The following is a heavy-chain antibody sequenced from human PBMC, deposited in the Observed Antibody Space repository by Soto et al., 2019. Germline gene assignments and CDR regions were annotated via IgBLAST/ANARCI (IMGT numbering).Heavy chain of an antibody. CDR1: GGSISSSSYY. V-gene: IGHV4-39*01. D-gene: IGHD2-2*01. Sequence: SETLSLTCTVSGGSISSSSYYWGWIRQPPGKGLEWIGSIYYSGSTYYNPSLKSRVTISVDTSKNQFSLKLGSVTAADTAVYYCARQSLKEYCSSTSCYLADAFDIWGQGTMVTVSS. CDR2: IYYSGST. J-gene: IGHJ3*02. CDR3: ARQSLKEYCSSTSCYLADAFDI.